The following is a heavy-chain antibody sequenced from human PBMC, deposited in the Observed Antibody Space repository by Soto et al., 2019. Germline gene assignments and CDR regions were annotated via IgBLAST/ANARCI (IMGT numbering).Heavy chain of an antibody. V-gene: IGHV3-74*01. D-gene: IGHD6-19*01. J-gene: IGHJ4*02. CDR2: INSDGSST. Sequence: GGSLRLSCAASGFTFSSYWMHWVRQAPGKGLVWVSRINSDGSSTSYADSVKGRFTISRDNAKNTLYLQMNSLRAEDTAVYYCARGESSGWYDYWGQGTLVTVSS. CDR1: GFTFSSYW. CDR3: ARGESSGWYDY.